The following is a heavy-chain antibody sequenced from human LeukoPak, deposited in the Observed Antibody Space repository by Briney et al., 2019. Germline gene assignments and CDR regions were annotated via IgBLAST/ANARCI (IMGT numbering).Heavy chain of an antibody. CDR1: GGSISSSSYY. D-gene: IGHD5-18*01. V-gene: IGHV4-39*07. J-gene: IGHJ4*02. Sequence: PSETLSLTCTVSGGSISSSSYYWGWIRQPPGKGLEWIGSIYYSGSTYYNPSLKSRVTISVDTSKNQFSLKLSSVTAADTAVYYCARFLGYSYGSHWGQGTLVTVSS. CDR3: ARFLGYSYGSH. CDR2: IYYSGST.